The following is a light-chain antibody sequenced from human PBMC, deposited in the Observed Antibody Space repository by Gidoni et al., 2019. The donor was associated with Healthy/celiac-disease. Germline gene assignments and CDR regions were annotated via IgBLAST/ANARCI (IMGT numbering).Light chain of an antibody. CDR2: YNS. CDR3: QVFDSSSDHFV. CDR1: NSGSKS. Sequence: SYVLTQPPSVSGAPGTTARITCGGNNSGSKSVHWYQQTPGQAPVLVIYYNSHRPSGVPERFSGSNSGNTATLTISGVEAGDEADYYCQVFDSSSDHFVFGTGTKVTVL. J-gene: IGLJ1*01. V-gene: IGLV3-21*04.